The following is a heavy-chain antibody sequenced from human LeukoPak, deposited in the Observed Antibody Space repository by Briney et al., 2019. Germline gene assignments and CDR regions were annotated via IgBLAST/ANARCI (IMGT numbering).Heavy chain of an antibody. D-gene: IGHD5-18*01. CDR3: ARQTISYGSYYFDY. CDR2: IYYGGST. CDR1: GGSISSSSYY. Sequence: SETLSLTCTVSGGSISSSSYYWGWIRQPPGKGLEWIGSIYYGGSTYYNPSLKSRVTISVDTSKNQFSLKLSSVTAADTAVYYCARQTISYGSYYFDYWGQGTLVTVSS. J-gene: IGHJ4*02. V-gene: IGHV4-39*01.